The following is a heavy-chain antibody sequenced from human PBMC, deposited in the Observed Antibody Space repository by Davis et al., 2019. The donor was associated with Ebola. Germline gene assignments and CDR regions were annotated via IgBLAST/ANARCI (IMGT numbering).Heavy chain of an antibody. J-gene: IGHJ4*02. D-gene: IGHD3-22*01. V-gene: IGHV3-74*01. CDR3: ARGITMIVVVAYDY. CDR1: GFTFNNYW. Sequence: GESLKISCAASGFTFNNYWMHWVRQGPGKGLVWISRIDTDGVTTTYADSVKGRFTVYRDNARKTVYLQMNSLRAEDTAVYYCARGITMIVVVAYDYWGQGTLVTVSS. CDR2: IDTDGVTT.